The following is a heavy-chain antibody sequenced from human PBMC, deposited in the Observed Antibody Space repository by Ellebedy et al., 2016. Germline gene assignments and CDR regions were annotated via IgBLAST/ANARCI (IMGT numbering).Heavy chain of an antibody. CDR1: GFTFSSYA. Sequence: GGSLRLSXAASGFTFSSYAMHWVRQAPGKGLEWVAVISYDGSNKYYADSVKGRFTISRDNSKNTLYLQMNSLRAEDTAVYYCARDYGSGTFDYWGQGTLVTVSS. V-gene: IGHV3-30-3*01. D-gene: IGHD3-10*01. J-gene: IGHJ4*02. CDR2: ISYDGSNK. CDR3: ARDYGSGTFDY.